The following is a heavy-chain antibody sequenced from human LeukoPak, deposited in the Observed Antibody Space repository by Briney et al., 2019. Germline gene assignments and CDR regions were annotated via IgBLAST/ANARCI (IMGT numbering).Heavy chain of an antibody. V-gene: IGHV4-59*01. D-gene: IGHD6-19*01. Sequence: SETLSLTCTVSGGSISSYYWSWIRQPPGKGLEWIGYIYYSGSTNYNPSLKSRVTISVDTSKNQFSLKLSSVTAADTAVYYCARGGRIAMAGTFDYWGQGTLVTVSS. CDR3: ARGGRIAMAGTFDY. CDR2: IYYSGST. J-gene: IGHJ4*02. CDR1: GGSISSYY.